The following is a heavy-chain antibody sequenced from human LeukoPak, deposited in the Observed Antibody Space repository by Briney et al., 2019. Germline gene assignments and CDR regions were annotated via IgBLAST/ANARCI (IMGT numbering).Heavy chain of an antibody. V-gene: IGHV3-30*02. D-gene: IGHD3-10*01. CDR1: GFTFSSYVMHYG. CDR2: IRYDGTNK. J-gene: IGHJ4*02. CDR3: ARGQGLWFGESPFDY. Sequence: GGSLRLSCVASGFTFSSYVMHYGMHWVRQAPGKGLEWVAIIRYDGTNKYYADSVKGRFTISRDNSKNTLYLQMNSLRAEDTAVYYCARGQGLWFGESPFDYWGQGTLVTVSS.